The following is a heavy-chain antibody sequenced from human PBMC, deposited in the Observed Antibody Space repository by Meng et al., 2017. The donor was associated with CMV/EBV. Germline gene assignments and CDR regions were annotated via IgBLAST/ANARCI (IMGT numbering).Heavy chain of an antibody. J-gene: IGHJ4*02. D-gene: IGHD2-2*01. CDR3: TTDLGYCSSTSCYFNDY. CDR1: GFTFSTAW. V-gene: IGHV3-15*01. Sequence: GGSLRLSCAASGFTFSTAWMSWVRQAPGKGLEWVGRIKSKTDGGTTDYAAPVKGRFTISRDDSKNTLYLQMNSLKTEDTAVYYCTTDLGYCSSTSCYFNDYWGQGTLVTVSS. CDR2: IKSKTDGGTT.